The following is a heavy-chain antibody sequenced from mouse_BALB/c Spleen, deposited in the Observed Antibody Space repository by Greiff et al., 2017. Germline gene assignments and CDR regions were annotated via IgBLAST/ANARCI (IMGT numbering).Heavy chain of an antibody. CDR3: ARYDYDGGLCF. J-gene: IGHJ3*01. D-gene: IGHD2-4*01. CDR2: IWAGGST. Sequence: QVHVKQSGPGLVAPSQSLSITCTVSGFSLTSYGVHWVRQPPGKGLEWLGVIWAGGSTNYNSALMSRLSISKDNSKSQVFLKMNSLQTDDTAMYYCARYDYDGGLCFWGQGTLVTVSA. CDR1: GFSLTSYG. V-gene: IGHV2-9*02.